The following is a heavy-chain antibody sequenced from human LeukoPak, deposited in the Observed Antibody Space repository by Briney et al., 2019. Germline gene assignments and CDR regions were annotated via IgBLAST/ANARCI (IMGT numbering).Heavy chain of an antibody. CDR2: IWYDGSNK. D-gene: IGHD1-26*01. V-gene: IGHV3-33*08. J-gene: IGHJ6*02. CDR3: ARDSGSYPSYYYYYGMDV. CDR1: GFTFSSYA. Sequence: PGGSLRLSCAASGFTFSSYAMHWVRQAPGKGLEWVAVIWYDGSNKYYADSVKGRFTISRDNSKNTLYLQMNSLRAEDTAVYYCARDSGSYPSYYYYYGMDVWGQGTTVTVSS.